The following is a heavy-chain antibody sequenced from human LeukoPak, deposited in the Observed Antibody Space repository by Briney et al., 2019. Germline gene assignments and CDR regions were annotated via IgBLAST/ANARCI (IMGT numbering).Heavy chain of an antibody. CDR3: ARVNTQHNWNYVFPFGKSPFDY. D-gene: IGHD1-7*01. Sequence: AGGSLRLSCAASGFRFSSYWMSWVRQAPGKGLEWVANIKQDGSEKYYVDSVKGRFTISRDNAKNSLYLQMNSLRAEDTAVYYCARVNTQHNWNYVFPFGKSPFDYWGQGTLVTVSS. CDR1: GFRFSSYW. J-gene: IGHJ4*02. V-gene: IGHV3-7*01. CDR2: IKQDGSEK.